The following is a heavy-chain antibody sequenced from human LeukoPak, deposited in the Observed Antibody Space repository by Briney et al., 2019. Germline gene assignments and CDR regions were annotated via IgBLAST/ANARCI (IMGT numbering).Heavy chain of an antibody. CDR3: AKAGANWEYYFDY. V-gene: IGHV3-23*01. J-gene: IGHJ4*02. CDR2: ISGSGGST. CDR1: GFTFSSYD. Sequence: PPGGSLRLSCAAPGFTFSSYDMSWVRHAPGKAQESVSAISGSGGSTYYADSVKGRFTISRDNSKNTMYLQMNSLRAEDTAVYYCAKAGANWEYYFDYWGQGTLVTVSS. D-gene: IGHD7-27*01.